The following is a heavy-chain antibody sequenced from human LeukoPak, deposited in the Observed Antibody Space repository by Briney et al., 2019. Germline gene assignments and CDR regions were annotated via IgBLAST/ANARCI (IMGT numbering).Heavy chain of an antibody. V-gene: IGHV4-59*01. CDR2: IYYSGST. D-gene: IGHD6-19*01. Sequence: SETLSLTCTVSGGSISSYYWSWIRQPPGKGLEWIGYIYYSGSTNYNPSLKSRVTISVDTSKNQFSLKLSSVTAADTAVYYCARDPLGSGWYGNLDYWGQGTLVTVSS. CDR1: GGSISSYY. J-gene: IGHJ4*02. CDR3: ARDPLGSGWYGNLDY.